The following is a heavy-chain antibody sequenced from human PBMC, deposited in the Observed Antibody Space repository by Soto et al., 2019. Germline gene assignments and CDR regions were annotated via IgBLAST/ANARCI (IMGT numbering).Heavy chain of an antibody. CDR1: GYAFTGYY. CDR2: INPNSGGT. J-gene: IGHJ5*02. D-gene: IGHD6-19*01. CDR3: ARDRSSWFDP. V-gene: IGHV1-2*02. Sequence: ASVKVSCKASGYAFTGYYIHWERQAPGQGLEWMGWINPNSGGTNYAQKFQGRVTMTRATSISTAYMELSRLRSDDTAVYYCARDRSSWFDPWGQGTLVTVSS.